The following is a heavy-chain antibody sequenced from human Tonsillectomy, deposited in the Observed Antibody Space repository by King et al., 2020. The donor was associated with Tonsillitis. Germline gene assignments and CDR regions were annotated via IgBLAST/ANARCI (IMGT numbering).Heavy chain of an antibody. J-gene: IGHJ4*02. CDR3: ARDSEVTGWNLYLDF. CDR1: GFTFSSYA. Sequence: VQLVESGGGVVQPGRSLRLSCVASGFTFSSYAMHWVRQAPGKGLEWVAVISYHGTNKFYADSVKGRFTIARDNSKNTLYLQMNSLRAEDTAVYYCARDSEVTGWNLYLDFWGQGTLVTVSS. D-gene: IGHD1-7*01. CDR2: ISYHGTNK. V-gene: IGHV3-30*04.